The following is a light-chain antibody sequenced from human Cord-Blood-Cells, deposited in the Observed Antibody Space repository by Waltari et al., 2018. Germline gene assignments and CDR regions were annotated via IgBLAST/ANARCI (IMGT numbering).Light chain of an antibody. J-gene: IGLJ3*02. CDR2: RNN. V-gene: IGLV1-47*01. CDR1: SSNIGSNY. CDR3: AAGDDSLGGRE. Sequence: QSVLTQPPSASGTPGHRVTISRSGSSSNIGSNYVYWDQQLPGTAPKLLNYRNNQGTSSVPDRFPGSKSGTSASLRISELRSEAESDYYCAAGDDSLGGRELGGGTKLTV.